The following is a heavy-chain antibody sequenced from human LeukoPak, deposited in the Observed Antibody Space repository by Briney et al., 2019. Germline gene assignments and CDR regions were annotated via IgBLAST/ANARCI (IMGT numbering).Heavy chain of an antibody. CDR1: GYTFANYD. D-gene: IGHD3-22*01. CDR2: MDPNSGDT. V-gene: IGHV1-8*01. Sequence: ASVKVSCKASGYTFANYDITWVRQAPGQGLEWMGWMDPNSGDTGYAQKFQGRVGMTRDTSISTAYMELRSLRSEDTAVYYCARGFSAYDGTDYAFSYYWGQGTLVTVSS. CDR3: ARGFSAYDGTDYAFSYY. J-gene: IGHJ4*02.